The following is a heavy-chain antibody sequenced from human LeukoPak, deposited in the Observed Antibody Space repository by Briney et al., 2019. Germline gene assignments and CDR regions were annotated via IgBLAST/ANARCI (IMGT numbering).Heavy chain of an antibody. CDR1: GYSVSSGYF. Sequence: PSETLSLTCAVSGYSVSSGYFWGWIRQSPGKGLEWFGSTIHRGSTYHNPPLMRRVTISLDSSKNQLSLKLRSVTAADTAIYYCARRGLTLRTWYFDLWGRGTLVTVSS. D-gene: IGHD3-10*01. J-gene: IGHJ2*01. CDR3: ARRGLTLRTWYFDL. CDR2: TIHRGST. V-gene: IGHV4-38-2*01.